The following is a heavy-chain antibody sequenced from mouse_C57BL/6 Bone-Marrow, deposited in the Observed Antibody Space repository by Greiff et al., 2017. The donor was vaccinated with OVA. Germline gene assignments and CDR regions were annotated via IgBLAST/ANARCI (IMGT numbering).Heavy chain of an antibody. CDR1: GFSLTSYG. CDR3: ARGTVVAHFDY. D-gene: IGHD1-1*01. V-gene: IGHV2-2*01. J-gene: IGHJ2*01. CDR2: IWSGGST. Sequence: QVQLQQSGPGLVQPSQSLSITCTVSGFSLTSYGVHWVRQSPGKGLEWLGVIWSGGSTDYNAAFISRLSISKDNSKSQVFFKMNSLQADDTAIYYCARGTVVAHFDYWGQGTTLTVSS.